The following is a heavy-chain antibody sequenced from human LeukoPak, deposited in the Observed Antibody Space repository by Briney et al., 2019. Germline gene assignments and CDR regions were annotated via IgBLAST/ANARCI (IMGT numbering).Heavy chain of an antibody. Sequence: GGSLRLSCAASGFTFSSYSMNWVRQAPGKGLEWVSSISSSSSTIYYADSVKGRFTISRDNAKNSLYLQMNSLRAEDTAVYYCARDGGRFLEWLLSYYFDYWGQGALVTVSS. CDR2: ISSSSSTI. J-gene: IGHJ4*02. CDR1: GFTFSSYS. D-gene: IGHD3-3*01. CDR3: ARDGGRFLEWLLSYYFDY. V-gene: IGHV3-48*04.